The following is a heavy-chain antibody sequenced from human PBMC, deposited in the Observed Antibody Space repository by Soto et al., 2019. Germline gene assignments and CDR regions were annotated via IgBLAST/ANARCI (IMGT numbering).Heavy chain of an antibody. CDR1: GGSISSSNW. V-gene: IGHV4-4*02. D-gene: IGHD6-19*01. CDR3: ARGGSGWLYYSSYGMDV. Sequence: QVQLQESGPGLVKPSGTLSLTCAVSGGSISSSNWWSWVRQPPGKGLEWIGEIYHSGSTNYNPSLKSPLVLPVDKAKNQFSLELSSVSAADTAVYYCARGGSGWLYYSSYGMDVWGQGTTVTVSS. J-gene: IGHJ6*02. CDR2: IYHSGST.